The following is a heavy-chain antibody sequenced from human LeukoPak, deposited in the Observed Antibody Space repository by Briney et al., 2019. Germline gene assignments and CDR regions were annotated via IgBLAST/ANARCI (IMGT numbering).Heavy chain of an antibody. Sequence: SESLSLTCTVSGGSITSNYWSWIRHPPRNVLKWIGNIYYSGYTTYSPSLRSRVTISVDTSKNQFSLKLSSVTAADTAVYYCARETSQKGAHYMDVWGKGTTVTVSS. CDR2: IYYSGYT. V-gene: IGHV4-59*01. CDR3: ARETSQKGAHYMDV. D-gene: IGHD3-16*01. CDR1: GGSITSNY. J-gene: IGHJ6*03.